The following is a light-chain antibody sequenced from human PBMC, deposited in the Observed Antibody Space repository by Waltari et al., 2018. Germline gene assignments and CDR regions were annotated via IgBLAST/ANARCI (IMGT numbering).Light chain of an antibody. Sequence: QAVVTQEPSLTVSPGGTVSLTCCSSTGPVTRGHYPYWFQQKPSPAPRPLIYDSTNKHSRNPSRFSGSLSGGKATLTLAGAQPEDEAEYYCLVSYSGVRVFGGGTKLTVL. J-gene: IGLJ3*02. CDR1: TGPVTRGHY. V-gene: IGLV7-46*01. CDR2: DST. CDR3: LVSYSGVRV.